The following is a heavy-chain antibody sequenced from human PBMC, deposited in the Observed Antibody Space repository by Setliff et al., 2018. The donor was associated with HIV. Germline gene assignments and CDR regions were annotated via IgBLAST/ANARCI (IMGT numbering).Heavy chain of an antibody. J-gene: IGHJ6*03. CDR2: TKEDGGEK. V-gene: IGHV3-7*01. D-gene: IGHD2-15*01. CDR3: ARDWLLKTSYYFYYMDV. CDR1: GFTFSSYW. Sequence: PGGSLRLSCAASGFTFSSYWMSWVRQAPGKGLEWVANTKEDGGEKYYADSVRGRFTISRDNPKNSLYLQMNSLRAEDTAVYYCARDWLLKTSYYFYYMDVWGKGTAVTVSS.